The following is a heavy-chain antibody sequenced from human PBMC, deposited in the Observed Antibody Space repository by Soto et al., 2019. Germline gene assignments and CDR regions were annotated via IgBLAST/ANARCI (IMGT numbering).Heavy chain of an antibody. CDR2: IYYSGST. V-gene: IGHV4-39*01. J-gene: IGHJ3*02. CDR3: ARHRVGILWFGGGDAFDI. D-gene: IGHD3-10*01. CDR1: GGSISSSSYY. Sequence: SETLSLTCTVSGGSISSSSYYWGWIRQPPGKGLEWIGSIYYSGSTYYNPSLKSRVTISVDTSKNHFSLKLSSVTAADTAVYYCARHRVGILWFGGGDAFDIWGQGTMVTVSS.